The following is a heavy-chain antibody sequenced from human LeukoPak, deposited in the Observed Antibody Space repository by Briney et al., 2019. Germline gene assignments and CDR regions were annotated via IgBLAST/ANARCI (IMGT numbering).Heavy chain of an antibody. Sequence: PGGSLRLSCAASGFTFSNAWMSWVRQAPGKGLEWVGRIKSKTDGGTTDYAAPAKGRFTISRDDSKNTLYLQMNSLKTEDTAVYYCTTVSTVTTYDGHYYYMDVWGKGTTVTVSS. J-gene: IGHJ6*03. CDR2: IKSKTDGGTT. CDR3: TTVSTVTTYDGHYYYMDV. CDR1: GFTFSNAW. V-gene: IGHV3-15*01. D-gene: IGHD4-17*01.